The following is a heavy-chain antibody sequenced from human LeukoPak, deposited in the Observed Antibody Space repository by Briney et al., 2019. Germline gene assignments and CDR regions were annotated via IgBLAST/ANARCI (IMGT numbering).Heavy chain of an antibody. CDR2: INHSGSS. J-gene: IGHJ3*02. CDR1: GGSFTNYY. CDR3: VRHVARAFDI. Sequence: PSETLSLTCAVYGGSFTNYYWSWIRQPPGKGLEWIGKINHSGSSKYNPSLKSRVTISIDTSKSQLSLKLSSVTAADTAVYSCVRHVARAFDIWGQGTKATVSS. V-gene: IGHV4-34*01.